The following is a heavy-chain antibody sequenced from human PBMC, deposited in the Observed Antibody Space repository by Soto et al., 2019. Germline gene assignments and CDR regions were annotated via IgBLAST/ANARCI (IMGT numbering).Heavy chain of an antibody. CDR3: ARAWSSSYYFDY. CDR2: TYYSGIT. CDR1: GGSISSYY. Sequence: SETLSLTCTVSGGSISSYYWSWIRQSPGRGLEWIGNTYYSGITNYNPSLKSQVTISVDTSKNQFSLKLTSVTAADTAVYYCARAWSSSYYFDYWGQGTLVTVSS. J-gene: IGHJ4*02. V-gene: IGHV4-59*01. D-gene: IGHD6-6*01.